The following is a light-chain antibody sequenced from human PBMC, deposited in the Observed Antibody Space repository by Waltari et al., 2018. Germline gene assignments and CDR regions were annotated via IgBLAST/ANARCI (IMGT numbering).Light chain of an antibody. V-gene: IGLV3-1*01. CDR1: KLEDQC. Sequence: SYDLTQSPSVSVSPGQTARITCSGDKLEDQCANWYQQKAGQSPVLVIYQDTKRPLGIPGRFSGSSSGNTATLTISGTQSLDEADYFCQVWDTTTAVFGGGTKVTVL. CDR3: QVWDTTTAV. CDR2: QDT. J-gene: IGLJ3*02.